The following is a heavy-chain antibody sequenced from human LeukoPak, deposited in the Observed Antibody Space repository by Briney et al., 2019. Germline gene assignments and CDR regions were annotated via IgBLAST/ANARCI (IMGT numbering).Heavy chain of an antibody. CDR2: ISGSGGST. J-gene: IGHJ4*02. D-gene: IGHD4-17*01. CDR1: GFTFSSYA. V-gene: IGHV3-23*01. CDR3: AKDLLRYGDYVIDY. Sequence: GGSLRLSCAASGFTFSSYAMSWVRQAPGKGLEWVSAISGSGGSTYYADSVKGRLTISRDNSKNTLYLQMNSLRAGDTAVYYCAKDLLRYGDYVIDYWGQGTLVTVSS.